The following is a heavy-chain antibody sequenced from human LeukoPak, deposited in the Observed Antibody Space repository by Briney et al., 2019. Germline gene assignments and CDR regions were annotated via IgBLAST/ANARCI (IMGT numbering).Heavy chain of an antibody. V-gene: IGHV1-46*01. CDR3: ARGTSGDLDI. CDR1: GYTFTNYY. J-gene: IGHJ3*02. Sequence: GASVKVFCKASGYTFTNYYIHWVRQAPGQALEWMGIINPTGGETTYAQKFQGRVTMTRDTSTSTVYMELSSLRSEDTAVYYCARGTSGDLDIWGQGTMVTVSS. CDR2: INPTGGET. D-gene: IGHD3-10*01.